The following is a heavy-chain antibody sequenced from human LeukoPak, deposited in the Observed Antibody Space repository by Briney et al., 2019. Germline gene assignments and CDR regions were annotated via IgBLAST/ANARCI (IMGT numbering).Heavy chain of an antibody. D-gene: IGHD1/OR15-1a*01. CDR3: ARNNDMDV. Sequence: PGGSLRLSCAASGFTSGTYWMSWVRQAPGKGLEWLANIKQDGSEKNYVDSVKGRFTISRDTAKNSLYLQMNNLRAEDTALYYCARNNDMDVWGQGTTVIVSS. CDR2: IKQDGSEK. V-gene: IGHV3-7*03. CDR1: GFTSGTYW. J-gene: IGHJ6*02.